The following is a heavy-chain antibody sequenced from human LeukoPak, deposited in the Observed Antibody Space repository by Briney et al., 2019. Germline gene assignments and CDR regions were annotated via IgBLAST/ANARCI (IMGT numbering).Heavy chain of an antibody. Sequence: GGSLRLSCAASGFTFSSYAMSWVRQAPGRGLEWVSTMALSGGPTNYADSVRGRFTISRDDSKNTLYLHINSLRAEDTAIYYCARDVSLVVGASDFWGQGTPVTVSS. J-gene: IGHJ4*02. V-gene: IGHV3-23*01. D-gene: IGHD2-15*01. CDR2: MALSGGPT. CDR1: GFTFSSYA. CDR3: ARDVSLVVGASDF.